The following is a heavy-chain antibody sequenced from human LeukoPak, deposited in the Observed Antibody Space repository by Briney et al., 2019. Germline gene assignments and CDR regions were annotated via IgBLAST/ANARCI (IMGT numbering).Heavy chain of an antibody. D-gene: IGHD6-19*01. CDR1: GYSFTSYW. CDR2: IYPGDSDT. CDR3: ARSWVAGYGTVLDY. V-gene: IGHV5-51*01. J-gene: IGHJ4*02. Sequence: GKSLKISCKGSGYSFTSYWIGWVGQMPGKDLEWMGIIYPGDSDTRYSPSFQGQVTISVDKYISTAYLQWSSLKASDTAMYYCARSWVAGYGTVLDYWGQGTLVSVSS.